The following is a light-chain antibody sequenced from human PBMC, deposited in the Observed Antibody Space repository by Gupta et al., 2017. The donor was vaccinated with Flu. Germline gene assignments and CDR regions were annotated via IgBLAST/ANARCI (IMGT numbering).Light chain of an antibody. V-gene: IGLV2-14*03. J-gene: IGLJ1*01. Sequence: QSVLTQPASVSGSPGQSNSISCTGSSSDIGTYDYVSWYQLHPGKGPKLVILEVTTRPSGVSKRFSGSKLGTTASLTISGLQADDEAEYYCASFTTGSTPYVLGTGTRVTVL. CDR2: EVT. CDR1: SSDIGTYDY. CDR3: ASFTTGSTPYV.